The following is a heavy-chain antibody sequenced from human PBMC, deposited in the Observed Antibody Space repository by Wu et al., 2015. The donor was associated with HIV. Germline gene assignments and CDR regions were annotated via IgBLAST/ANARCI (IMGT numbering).Heavy chain of an antibody. V-gene: IGHV1-2*02. D-gene: IGHD4-17*01. J-gene: IGHJ6*02. CDR3: TREKWGATVTKYYYYGMDV. CDR2: INPRSGDT. CDR1: GYPFNDYY. Sequence: QVQLVQSGAEMKKPGASVKVSCKTSGYPFNDYYIHWVRQAPGQGLEWMGWINPRSGDTNYAQKFQGRVTVTRDTSIRTAHMELSRLKSDDTAVYYCTREKWGATVTKYYYYGMDVWGQGTTVTVSS.